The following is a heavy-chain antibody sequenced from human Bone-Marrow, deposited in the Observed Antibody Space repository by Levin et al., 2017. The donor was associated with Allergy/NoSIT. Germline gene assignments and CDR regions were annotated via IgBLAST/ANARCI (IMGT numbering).Heavy chain of an antibody. V-gene: IGHV3-7*01. CDR3: ASPQRLGSARYYVDD. J-gene: IGHJ6*03. D-gene: IGHD6-19*01. CDR2: INQDGSEK. CDR1: GFTFTNYW. Sequence: GGPLRLSCAASGFTFTNYWMSWVRQAPGKGLEWVANINQDGSEKVYVDSVKGRFTISRDNAKNSLYLQMNSLRAEDTAVYYCASPQRLGSARYYVDDWGKGTTVTVSS.